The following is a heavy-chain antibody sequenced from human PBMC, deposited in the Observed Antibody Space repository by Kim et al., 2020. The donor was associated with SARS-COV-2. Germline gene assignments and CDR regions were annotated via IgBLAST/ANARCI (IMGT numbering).Heavy chain of an antibody. CDR3: AQNPREVIHYYYYGMDV. CDR1: GFTFSSYA. Sequence: GGSLRLSCAASGFTFSSYAMSWVRQAPGKGLEWVSAISGSGGSTYYADSVKGRFTISRDNSKNTLYLQMNSLRAEDTAVYYCAQNPREVIHYYYYGMDVWGQGTTVTVSS. J-gene: IGHJ6*02. V-gene: IGHV3-23*01. CDR2: ISGSGGST. D-gene: IGHD3-22*01.